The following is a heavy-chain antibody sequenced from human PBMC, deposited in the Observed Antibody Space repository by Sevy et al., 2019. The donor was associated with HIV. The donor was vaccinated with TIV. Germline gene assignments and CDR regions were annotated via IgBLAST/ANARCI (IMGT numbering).Heavy chain of an antibody. CDR1: GFTISRYW. V-gene: IGHV3-7*01. CDR2: IKQDGSEK. Sequence: GGSLRLSCAASGFTISRYWMSWVRQAPGKGLEWVANIKQDGSEKYYVDSVKGRFTISRDNAKNSLYLQMNSLRAEDTAVYYCARDWYYYDSSGYYHWGQGTLVTVSS. D-gene: IGHD3-22*01. J-gene: IGHJ5*02. CDR3: ARDWYYYDSSGYYH.